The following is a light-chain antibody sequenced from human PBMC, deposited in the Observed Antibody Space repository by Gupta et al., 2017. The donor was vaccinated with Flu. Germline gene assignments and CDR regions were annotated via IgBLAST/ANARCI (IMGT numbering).Light chain of an antibody. CDR1: QSVLYSSNNKNY. J-gene: IGKJ1*01. V-gene: IGKV4-1*01. CDR3: QQYYTTPRT. Sequence: SLGERATINCKSNQSVLYSSNNKNYLSWYQHKPGQPPRLLIFWASTRESGVPDRFSGSGSGTDFTLTISSLQAEDVAVYYCQQYYTTPRTFGQGTKVEIK. CDR2: WAS.